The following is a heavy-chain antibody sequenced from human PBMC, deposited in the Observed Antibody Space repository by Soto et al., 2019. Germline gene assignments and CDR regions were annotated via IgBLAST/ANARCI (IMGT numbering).Heavy chain of an antibody. Sequence: ASVKDSCKASGYTFTSYYMHWVRQAPGQGIEWMGIINPSGGSTSYAQKFQGRVTMTRDTSTSTVYMELSSLRSEDTAVYYFARDGLTTVTNYDYYYGMDVWGQGTTFTVSS. J-gene: IGHJ6*02. V-gene: IGHV1-46*01. D-gene: IGHD4-17*01. CDR3: ARDGLTTVTNYDYYYGMDV. CDR2: INPSGGST. CDR1: GYTFTSYY.